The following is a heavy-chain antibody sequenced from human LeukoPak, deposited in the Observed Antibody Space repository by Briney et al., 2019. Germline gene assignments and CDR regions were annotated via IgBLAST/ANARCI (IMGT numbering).Heavy chain of an antibody. V-gene: IGHV1-2*02. Sequence: ASVKVSCKASGYTFTGYYMHWVRQAPGQGLEWMGWINPNSGGTNYAQKFQGRVTMTRDTSISTAYMELSRLRSDDTAVYYCARERVLRYYDILTGYSNDYWGQGTLVTVSS. CDR1: GYTFTGYY. CDR3: ARERVLRYYDILTGYSNDY. D-gene: IGHD3-9*01. CDR2: INPNSGGT. J-gene: IGHJ4*02.